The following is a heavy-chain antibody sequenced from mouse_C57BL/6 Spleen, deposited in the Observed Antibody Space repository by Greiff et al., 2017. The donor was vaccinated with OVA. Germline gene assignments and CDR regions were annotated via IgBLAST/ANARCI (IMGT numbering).Heavy chain of an antibody. D-gene: IGHD1-1*01. V-gene: IGHV1-81*01. J-gene: IGHJ4*01. CDR1: GYTFTSYG. CDR2: IYPRSGNT. CDR3: ARRGSSLYYYAMDY. Sequence: QVQLQQSGAELARPGASVKLSCKASGYTFTSYGISWVKQRTGQGLEWIGEIYPRSGNTYYNEKFKGKATLTADKSSSTAYMELRSLTSEDSAVYFCARRGSSLYYYAMDYWGQGTSVTVSS.